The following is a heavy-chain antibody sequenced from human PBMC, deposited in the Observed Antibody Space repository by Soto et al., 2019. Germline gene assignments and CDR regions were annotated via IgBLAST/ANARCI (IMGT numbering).Heavy chain of an antibody. CDR2: IYYSGST. CDR1: GGSISSGGYY. Sequence: PSETLSLTCTVSGGSISSGGYYWSWIRQHPGKGLEWIGYIYYSGSTYYNPSLKSRVTISVDTSKNQFSLKLSSVTAADTAVYYCARGSLWSPSYWAQGTLVTVYS. D-gene: IGHD2-21*01. J-gene: IGHJ4*02. V-gene: IGHV4-31*03. CDR3: ARGSLWSPSY.